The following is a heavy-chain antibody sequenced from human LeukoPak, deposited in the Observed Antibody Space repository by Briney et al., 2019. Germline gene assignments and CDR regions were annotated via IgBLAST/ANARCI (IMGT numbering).Heavy chain of an antibody. CDR2: INHSGNT. J-gene: IGHJ4*02. V-gene: IGHV4-34*01. CDR3: AGRKWLVRNRKDY. D-gene: IGHD6-19*01. Sequence: SETLPLTCAVYSGSFSGYYWSWIRQPPGKRQELIGEINHSGNTNYNPSLKSRVTISVDTSKNQFSLKLSAVTSADTAVYHCAGRKWLVRNRKDYWGQGTLVTVSS. CDR1: SGSFSGYY.